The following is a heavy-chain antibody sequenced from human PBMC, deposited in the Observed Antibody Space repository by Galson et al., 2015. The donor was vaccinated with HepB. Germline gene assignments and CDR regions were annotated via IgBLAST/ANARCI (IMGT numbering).Heavy chain of an antibody. V-gene: IGHV3-30*04. Sequence: SLRLSCAASGFTFSGYAMHWVRQAPGKGLEWVAVISNDGSNRYYAASVKGRFTISRDNSKNTLYMQMNSLRAEDTTVYYCASDIYWGQGTLVTVSS. CDR1: GFTFSGYA. J-gene: IGHJ4*02. CDR2: ISNDGSNR. CDR3: ASDIY.